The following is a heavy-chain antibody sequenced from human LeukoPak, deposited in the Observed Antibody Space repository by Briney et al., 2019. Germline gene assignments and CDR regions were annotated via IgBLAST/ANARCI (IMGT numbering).Heavy chain of an antibody. Sequence: ASVKVSCKASGYTFTSNYIHWVRQAPGQGLEWMGIINPSGGSTSYAQKFQGRVTMTRDTSTSTVYMELSSLRSEDTAVYYCARDSGVDAHIDYWGQGTLVTVSA. J-gene: IGHJ4*02. D-gene: IGHD3-3*01. V-gene: IGHV1-46*01. CDR3: ARDSGVDAHIDY. CDR1: GYTFTSNY. CDR2: INPSGGST.